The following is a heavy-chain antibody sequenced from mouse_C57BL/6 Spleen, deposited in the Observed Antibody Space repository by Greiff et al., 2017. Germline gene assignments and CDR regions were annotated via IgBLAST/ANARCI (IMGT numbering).Heavy chain of an antibody. V-gene: IGHV1-55*01. CDR1: GYTFTSYW. D-gene: IGHD1-1*01. CDR3: ARLPYYGSRRYFDY. CDR2: IYPGSGST. J-gene: IGHJ2*01. Sequence: VQLQQSGAELVKPGASVKMSCKASGYTFTSYWITWVKQRPGQGLEWIGDIYPGSGSTNYNEKFKSKATLTVDTSSSTAYMQLSSLTSEDSAVYYCARLPYYGSRRYFDYWGQGTTLTVSS.